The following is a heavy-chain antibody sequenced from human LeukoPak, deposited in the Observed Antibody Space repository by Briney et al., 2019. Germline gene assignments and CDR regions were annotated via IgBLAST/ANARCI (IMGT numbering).Heavy chain of an antibody. CDR3: AXXXXXWEPDAFDI. Sequence: GASVKVSCKASGGTFSSYAISWVRQAPGQGLEWMGRIIPILGIANYAQKFQGRVTITADKSTSTAYMEPSSLRSEDTAVYYCAXXXXXWEPDAFDIWGQGTMVTVSS. CDR2: IIPILGIA. D-gene: IGHD1-14*01. V-gene: IGHV1-69*04. J-gene: IGHJ3*02. CDR1: GGTFSSYA.